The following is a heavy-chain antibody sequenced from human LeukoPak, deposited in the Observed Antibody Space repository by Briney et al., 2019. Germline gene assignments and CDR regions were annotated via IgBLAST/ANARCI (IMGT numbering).Heavy chain of an antibody. V-gene: IGHV3-7*05. CDR1: GFTFSNFW. J-gene: IGHJ5*02. CDR3: AKDRGYEVVFDP. Sequence: GGSLRLSCAGSGFTFSNFWMSWVRQAPGKGLEWVANIKEDGSDKYYVDSVKGRFTISRDNDKNSLYLQMNSLRIEDTALYYCAKDRGYEVVFDPWGRGTLVAVSS. CDR2: IKEDGSDK. D-gene: IGHD5-12*01.